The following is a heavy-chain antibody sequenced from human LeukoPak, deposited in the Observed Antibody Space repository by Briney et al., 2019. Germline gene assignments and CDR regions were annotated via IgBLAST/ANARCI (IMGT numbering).Heavy chain of an antibody. CDR1: GFTFSNYG. Sequence: PGTSLRLSCAASGFTFSNYGMHWVRQAPGKGLEWVAVISYHGIDKHYADSVKGRFTISRDDTKKTVYLQMNSLRVEDTAVYYCANRKKEGCFDYWGQGTLVTVSS. CDR3: ANRKKEGCFDY. CDR2: ISYHGIDK. V-gene: IGHV3-30*18. J-gene: IGHJ4*02.